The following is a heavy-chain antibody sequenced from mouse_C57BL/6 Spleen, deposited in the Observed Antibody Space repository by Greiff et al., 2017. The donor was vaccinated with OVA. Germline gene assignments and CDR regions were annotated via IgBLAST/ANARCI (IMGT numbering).Heavy chain of an antibody. V-gene: IGHV1-18*01. J-gene: IGHJ3*01. CDR3: ARTYYGNLPFAY. CDR2: INPNNGGT. Sequence: EVQLQQSGPELVKPGASVKIPCKASGYTFTDYNMDWVKQSHGKSLEWIGDINPNNGGTIYNQKFKGKATLTVDKSSSTAYMELRSLTSEDTAVYYCARTYYGNLPFAYWGQGTLVTVSA. D-gene: IGHD2-10*01. CDR1: GYTFTDYN.